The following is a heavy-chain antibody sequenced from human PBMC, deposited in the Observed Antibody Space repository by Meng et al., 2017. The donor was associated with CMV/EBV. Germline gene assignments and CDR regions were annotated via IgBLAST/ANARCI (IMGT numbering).Heavy chain of an antibody. CDR2: IYYSGST. CDR1: GGSVSSGSYY. D-gene: IGHD3-22*01. V-gene: IGHV4-61*01. CDR3: ARDTYYYDSSGYYFSRIYYYGMDV. J-gene: IGHJ6*02. Sequence: GSLRLSCTVSGGSVSSGSYYWSWIRQPPGKGLEWIGYIYYSGSTNYNPSLKSRVTISVDTSKNQFSLKLSSVTAADTAVYYCARDTYYYDSSGYYFSRIYYYGMDVWGQGTTVTVSS.